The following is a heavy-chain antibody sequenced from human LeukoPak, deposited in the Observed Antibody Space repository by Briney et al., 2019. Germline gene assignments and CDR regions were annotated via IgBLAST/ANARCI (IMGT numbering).Heavy chain of an antibody. V-gene: IGHV3-21*01. CDR3: ARVPYGSGSSIDY. Sequence: GGSLRLSCAASGFTFSSYSMNWVRQAPGKGLEWVSSISSSSSYIYYADSVKGRFTTSRDNAKNSLYLQMNSLRAEDTAVYYCARVPYGSGSSIDYWGQGTLVTVSS. J-gene: IGHJ4*02. CDR1: GFTFSSYS. D-gene: IGHD3-10*01. CDR2: ISSSSSYI.